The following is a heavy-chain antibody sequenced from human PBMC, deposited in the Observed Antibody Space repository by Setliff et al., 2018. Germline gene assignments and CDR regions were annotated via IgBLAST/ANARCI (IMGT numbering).Heavy chain of an antibody. CDR2: ISPIYGDT. CDR1: GFVFTNYA. Sequence: ASVKVSCKTSGFVFTNYAITWVRQAPGQGLEWMGWISPIYGDTKSAQNLQDRVTMTTDTSTSTAYMELRSLTSDDTAVYYCAREGRRYYDSSGYYYDPYYYYYMDVWGKGTTVTVSS. CDR3: AREGRRYYDSSGYYYDPYYYYYMDV. D-gene: IGHD3-22*01. J-gene: IGHJ6*03. V-gene: IGHV1-18*01.